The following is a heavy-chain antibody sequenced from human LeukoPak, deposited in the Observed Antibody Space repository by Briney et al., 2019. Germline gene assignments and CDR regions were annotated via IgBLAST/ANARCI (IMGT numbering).Heavy chain of an antibody. D-gene: IGHD1-14*01. V-gene: IGHV3-33*07. J-gene: IGHJ4*02. CDR2: VWYDGNHK. CDR1: GFTFINYG. CDR3: ARDPDRSGFDY. Sequence: PGTSLRLSRAASGFTFINYGMYWIRQAPGKGLEWVATVWYDGNHKYYADSVQGRFTISRDNSRNTLFLQMDSLRVEDTGLYYCARDPDRSGFDYWGQGTLVTVSS.